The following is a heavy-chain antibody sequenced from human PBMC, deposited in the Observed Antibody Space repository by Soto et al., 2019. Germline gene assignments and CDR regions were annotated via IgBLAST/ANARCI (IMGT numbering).Heavy chain of an antibody. J-gene: IGHJ1*01. CDR2: INPNSGGT. CDR3: ATERYCITPTPSVLNY. CDR1: GDTFTDSY. D-gene: IGHD2-15*01. Sequence: GASVKVSCKAAGDTFTDSYIHWVRQAPGQGREWMGWINPNSGGTNYAEKFQACVTMTRDTAITTAYMELRRLRSDDSATYYFATERYCITPTPSVLNYWGEGTQVTV. V-gene: IGHV1-2*04.